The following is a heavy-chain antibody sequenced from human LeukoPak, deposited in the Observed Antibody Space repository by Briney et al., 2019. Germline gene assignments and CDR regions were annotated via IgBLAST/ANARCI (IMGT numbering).Heavy chain of an antibody. CDR1: GFDFSNYW. J-gene: IGHJ4*02. Sequence: PGGSLRLSCAASGFDFSNYWMTWVRQAPGKGLEWVANIKQDGSEKYYVDSVKGRFTISRDNAKNSLYLQMNSLRAEDTAVYYCARVTLASANFDYWGQGTLVTVSS. CDR3: ARVTLASANFDY. CDR2: IKQDGSEK. V-gene: IGHV3-7*03.